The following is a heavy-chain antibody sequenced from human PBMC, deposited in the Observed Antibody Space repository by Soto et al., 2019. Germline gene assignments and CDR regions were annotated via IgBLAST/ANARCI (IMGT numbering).Heavy chain of an antibody. J-gene: IGHJ4*02. V-gene: IGHV3-64D*06. CDR1: GFTFSSYA. CDR3: VKDQLNRGSYWGVFDY. D-gene: IGHD1-26*01. CDR2: ISSNGGST. Sequence: HPGGSLRLSCSASGFTFSSYAMHWVRQAPGKGLEYVSAISSNGGSTYYADSVKGRLTISRDNSKNTLFLQMSSLRAEDTAVYYCVKDQLNRGSYWGVFDYWGQGTLVTVSS.